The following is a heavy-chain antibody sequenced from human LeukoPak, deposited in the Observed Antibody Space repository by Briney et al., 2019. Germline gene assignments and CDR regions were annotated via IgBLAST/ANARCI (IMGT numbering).Heavy chain of an antibody. CDR2: INPNSGGT. Sequence: ASVKVSCKASGYTFTGYYMHWVRQAPGQGLEWMGWINPNSGGTNYAQKFQGWVTMTRDTSISTAYMELSRLRSDDTAVYYCARAQFVNCGGDCYSIPAFDYWGQGTLVTVSS. J-gene: IGHJ4*02. V-gene: IGHV1-2*04. CDR3: ARAQFVNCGGDCYSIPAFDY. CDR1: GYTFTGYY. D-gene: IGHD2-21*02.